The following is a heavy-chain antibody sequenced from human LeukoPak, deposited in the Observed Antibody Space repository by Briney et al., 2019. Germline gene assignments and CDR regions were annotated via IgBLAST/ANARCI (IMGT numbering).Heavy chain of an antibody. CDR1: GYTFTGYF. V-gene: IGHV1-2*06. J-gene: IGHJ3*02. CDR3: ARVGDGLNDAFDI. Sequence: ASVRVSCKASGYTFTGYFMNWVRRAPGRGLEWMGRINPNDGGTNYAQNFQVRVTMTRDTSISTAYMELSSLRSEDTAVYYCARVGDGLNDAFDIWGQGTMVTVSS. CDR2: INPNDGGT. D-gene: IGHD5-24*01.